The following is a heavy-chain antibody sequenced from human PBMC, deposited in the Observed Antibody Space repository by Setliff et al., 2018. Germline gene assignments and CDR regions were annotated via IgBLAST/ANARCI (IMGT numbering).Heavy chain of an antibody. CDR1: GFTFSSYE. D-gene: IGHD3-3*01. CDR3: ARGGLTTYYNFWSDYYTEGFDY. CDR2: ISSSGDST. J-gene: IGHJ4*02. V-gene: IGHV3-48*03. Sequence: GGSLRLSCAASGFTFSSYEMNWVRQAPGKGLEWVSYISSSGDSTYYADSVKGRFTISRDNAKNSLYLQMNSLRAEDTAVYYCARGGLTTYYNFWSDYYTEGFDYGGQGSLVTVSS.